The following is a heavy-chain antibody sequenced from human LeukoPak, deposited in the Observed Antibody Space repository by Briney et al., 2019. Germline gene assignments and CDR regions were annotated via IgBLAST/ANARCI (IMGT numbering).Heavy chain of an antibody. CDR1: GYSISNDYY. J-gene: IGHJ5*02. Sequence: SETLSLTCVVSGYSISNDYYWGWIRQPPGKGLEWIGNIYHSGGSSYNPSLKSRVTILVDTSKNHFSLKLSSGTAADTAVYYCAKAGTTGIHHWFDPWGQGNLVTVSS. CDR3: AKAGTTGIHHWFDP. D-gene: IGHD1-1*01. CDR2: IYHSGGS. V-gene: IGHV4-38-2*01.